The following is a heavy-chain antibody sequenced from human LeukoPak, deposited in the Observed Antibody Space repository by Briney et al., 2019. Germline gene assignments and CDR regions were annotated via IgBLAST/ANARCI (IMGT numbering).Heavy chain of an antibody. J-gene: IGHJ4*02. CDR2: INPSGGST. V-gene: IGHV1-46*01. CDR1: GYTFTSYY. D-gene: IGHD2-8*01. CDR3: ARGREYCTNGVCYPGLYYFDY. Sequence: ASVKVSCKASGYTFTSYYMHWVRQAPGQGLEWMGIINPSGGSTSYAQKFQGRVTMTRDMSTSTVYMELSSLRSEDTAVYYCARGREYCTNGVCYPGLYYFDYWGQGTLVTVSS.